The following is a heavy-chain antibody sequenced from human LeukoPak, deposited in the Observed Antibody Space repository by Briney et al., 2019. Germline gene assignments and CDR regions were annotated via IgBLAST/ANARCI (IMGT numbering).Heavy chain of an antibody. Sequence: GGSLRLSCAASGFTFSNHWMHWVRQAPGKGLVWVSRINTDGSSTTYADSVKGRFTISRDNAKNTLYLQMNSLRAEDTAVYYCARSAGWLQFSFYFDYWGQGTLVTVSS. D-gene: IGHD5-24*01. J-gene: IGHJ4*02. CDR2: INTDGSST. CDR1: GFTFSNHW. V-gene: IGHV3-74*01. CDR3: ARSAGWLQFSFYFDY.